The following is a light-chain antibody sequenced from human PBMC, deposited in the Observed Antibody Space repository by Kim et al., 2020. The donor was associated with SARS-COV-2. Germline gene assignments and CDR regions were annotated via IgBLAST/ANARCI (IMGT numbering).Light chain of an antibody. CDR1: KLGDKY. V-gene: IGLV3-1*01. J-gene: IGLJ2*01. CDR3: QAWDSSTVV. CDR2: QDS. Sequence: SYELTQPPSVSVSPGQTASITCSGDKLGDKYACWYQQKPGQSPVPVIYQDSKRPSGIPERFSGSNSGNTATLPISGTQAMDEADYYCQAWDSSTVVFGGG.